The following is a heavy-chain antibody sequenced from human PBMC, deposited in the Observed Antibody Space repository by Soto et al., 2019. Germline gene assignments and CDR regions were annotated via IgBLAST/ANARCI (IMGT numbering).Heavy chain of an antibody. J-gene: IGHJ4*02. CDR1: GFSISSYN. V-gene: IGHV4-59*01. CDR2: MYYSGST. Sequence: PSETLSLTCTASGFSISSYNWTWIRQPPGKGLEWIGYMYYSGSTNYNPALKSRVTISVATSKNQFYLKLSSVTAADTAVYYCARGGYTSIDYWGKGTLVTVSS. D-gene: IGHD5-12*01. CDR3: ARGGYTSIDY.